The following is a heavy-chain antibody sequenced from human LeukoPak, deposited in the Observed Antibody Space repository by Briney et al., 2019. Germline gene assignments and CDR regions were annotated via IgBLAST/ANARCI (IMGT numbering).Heavy chain of an antibody. D-gene: IGHD1-20*01. CDR1: GYSFTTYW. CDR3: ARHGITGHYYYGMDV. Sequence: GESLKISCKGSGYSFTTYWVGWVRQMPGKGLEWMGIIYPGDSDTRYSPSFQGQVTISADKSISTAYLQWSSLKASDTAIYYCARHGITGHYYYGMDVWGQGTTVTVSS. V-gene: IGHV5-51*01. CDR2: IYPGDSDT. J-gene: IGHJ6*02.